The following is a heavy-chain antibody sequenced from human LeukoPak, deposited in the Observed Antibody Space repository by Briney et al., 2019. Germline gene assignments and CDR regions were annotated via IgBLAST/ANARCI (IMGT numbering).Heavy chain of an antibody. CDR3: ARMTSYYYPI. CDR1: GSIFSTYT. V-gene: IGHV3-48*02. CDR2: ISSTSTTI. Sequence: GGSLRLSCAASGSIFSTYTMNWVRQAPGKGLEWVSHISSTSTTIYYADSVKGRFTISRDNAKNSLYLQMNSLRDEDTAVYYCARMTSYYYPIWGQGTMVTVSS. D-gene: IGHD3-22*01. J-gene: IGHJ3*02.